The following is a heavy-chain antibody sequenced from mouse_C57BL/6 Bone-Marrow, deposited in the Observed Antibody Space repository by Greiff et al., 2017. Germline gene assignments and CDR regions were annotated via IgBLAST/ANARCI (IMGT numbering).Heavy chain of an antibody. V-gene: IGHV14-4*01. CDR1: GFNIKDDY. J-gene: IGHJ3*01. Sequence: EVQLQQSGAELVRPGSSVKLSCTASGFNIKDDYMHWVKQRPEQGLEWIGWIDPENGDTEYASKFQGKATITADTSSNTAYLQLSSLTSEDTAVYYLTRYDGYYEGWFAYWGQGTLVTVSA. CDR2: IDPENGDT. D-gene: IGHD2-3*01. CDR3: TRYDGYYEGWFAY.